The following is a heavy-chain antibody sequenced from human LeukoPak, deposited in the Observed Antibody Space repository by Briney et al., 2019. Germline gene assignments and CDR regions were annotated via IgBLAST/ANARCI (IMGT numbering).Heavy chain of an antibody. CDR1: GFSLSTSGVG. CDR3: AHLDYYDSSGYYSNLHNWFDP. D-gene: IGHD3-22*01. V-gene: IGHV2-5*01. Sequence: ESGPTLVQPTPTLTLTFTFSGFSLSTSGVGVGWIHQPPVKALEWLALIYWNDDKRYSPSLKSRLTISKDTSKNQVVLTMTNMDPVDTATYYCAHLDYYDSSGYYSNLHNWFDPWGQGTLVTVSS. CDR2: IYWNDDK. J-gene: IGHJ5*02.